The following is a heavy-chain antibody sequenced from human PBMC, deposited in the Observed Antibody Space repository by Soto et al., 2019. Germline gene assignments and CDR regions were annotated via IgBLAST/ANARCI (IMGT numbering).Heavy chain of an antibody. J-gene: IGHJ3*02. CDR1: GGSISSSSYY. CDR3: APRGPDETFDI. CDR2: IYYSGST. V-gene: IGHV4-39*01. Sequence: QLQLQESGPGLVKPSETLSLTCTVSGGSISSSSYYWGWIRQPPGKGLEWIGSIYYSGSTYYNPSLKSRVTISVDTSKNQFSLKLSSVTAADTAVYYCAPRGPDETFDIWGQGTMVTVSS. D-gene: IGHD3-10*01.